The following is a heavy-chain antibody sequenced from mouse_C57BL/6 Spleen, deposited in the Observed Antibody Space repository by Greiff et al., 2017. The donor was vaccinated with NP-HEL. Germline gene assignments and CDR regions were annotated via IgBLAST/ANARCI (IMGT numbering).Heavy chain of an antibody. J-gene: IGHJ3*01. CDR1: GFTFSSYT. V-gene: IGHV5-9*01. Sequence: EVQGVESGGGLVKPGGSLKLSCAASGFTFSSYTMSWVRQTPEKRLEWVATISGGGGNTYYPDSVKGRFTISRDNAKNTLYLQMSSLRSEDTALYYCAREDYTKGFAYWGQGTLVTVSA. CDR2: ISGGGGNT. CDR3: AREDYTKGFAY. D-gene: IGHD2-12*01.